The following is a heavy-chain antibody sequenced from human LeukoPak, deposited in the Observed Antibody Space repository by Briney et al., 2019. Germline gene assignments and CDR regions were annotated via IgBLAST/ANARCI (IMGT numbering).Heavy chain of an antibody. Sequence: PSETLSLTCTISGGSISTYYWSWIRQPPGKGLEWIGYIYYSGSTNYNPSLKSRVTISVDTSKNQFSLKLSSVTAAGTAVYYCASGADSSNYFLYYWGQGILVTVSS. CDR2: IYYSGST. V-gene: IGHV4-59*01. J-gene: IGHJ4*02. D-gene: IGHD3-22*01. CDR1: GGSISTYY. CDR3: ASGADSSNYFLYY.